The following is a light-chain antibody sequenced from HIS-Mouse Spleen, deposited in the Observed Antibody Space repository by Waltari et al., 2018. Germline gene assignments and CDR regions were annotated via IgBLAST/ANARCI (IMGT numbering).Light chain of an antibody. Sequence: QSALTQPASVSGSPGQSIPISCTGTSSDVGGYNYVSWYQQNPGKAPKPMIYDFSNRPSGVSIRFSGSKSGNTASLTISGLQAEDEADYYCSSYTSSSTEVFGGGTKLTVL. J-gene: IGLJ2*01. V-gene: IGLV2-14*03. CDR3: SSYTSSSTEV. CDR1: SSDVGGYNY. CDR2: DFS.